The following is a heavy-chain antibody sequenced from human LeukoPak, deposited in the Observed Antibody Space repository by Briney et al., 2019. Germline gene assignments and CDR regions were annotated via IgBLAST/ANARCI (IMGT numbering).Heavy chain of an antibody. D-gene: IGHD6-19*01. CDR3: ATPSHSSGYFGY. J-gene: IGHJ4*02. CDR2: MYYSGST. V-gene: IGHV4-39*01. Sequence: SETLSLTCTVSGGSISSSRYYWGWIRQPPGKGLEWIGSMYYSGSTYYNPSLKSRVTISLDTSKNQFSLKLSSVTAADTAVYYCATPSHSSGYFGYWGQGTLVTLSS. CDR1: GGSISSSRYY.